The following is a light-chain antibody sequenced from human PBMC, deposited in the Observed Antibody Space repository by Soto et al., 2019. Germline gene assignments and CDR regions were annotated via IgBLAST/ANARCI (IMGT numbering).Light chain of an antibody. V-gene: IGKV1-39*01. CDR3: QQTYSDIS. Sequence: DVRMTQSPSSLSASVGDTITITCRASRTINTYLNWFQQKPGEPPRLLIYGASTLHDGVPSRFSGRGSGADFTLTISGLQPEDFASYHCQQTYSDISFGGGTKVDTK. CDR1: RTINTY. CDR2: GAS. J-gene: IGKJ4*01.